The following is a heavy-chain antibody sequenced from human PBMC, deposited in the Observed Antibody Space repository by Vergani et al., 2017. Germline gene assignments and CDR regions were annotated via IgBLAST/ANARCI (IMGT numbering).Heavy chain of an antibody. CDR2: ISSSSSYI. CDR3: ARETELRFLEWSLSGRLDP. J-gene: IGHJ5*02. Sequence: EVQLLESGGGLVQPGGSLRLSCAASGFTFSSYAMSWVRQAPGKGLEWVSSISSSSSYIYYADSVKGRFTISRDNAKNSLYLQMSSLRADDTAVYYCARETELRFLEWSLSGRLDPWGQGTLVTVSS. D-gene: IGHD3-3*01. V-gene: IGHV3-21*01. CDR1: GFTFSSYA.